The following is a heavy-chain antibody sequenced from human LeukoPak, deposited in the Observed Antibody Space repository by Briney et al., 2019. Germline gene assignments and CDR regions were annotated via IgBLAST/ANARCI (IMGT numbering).Heavy chain of an antibody. CDR3: AKGGIYNWFDP. CDR1: GFTFSNNG. CDR2: ISGSGGTT. J-gene: IGHJ5*02. Sequence: GGSLRLSCAASGFTFSNNGISWVRQAPGKGLEWVSGISGSGGTTYYADSVKGRFTITRDNSKNTLYLQMNSLRAEDTAVYFCAKGGIYNWFDPWGQGTLVTVSS. V-gene: IGHV3-23*01. D-gene: IGHD3-3*01.